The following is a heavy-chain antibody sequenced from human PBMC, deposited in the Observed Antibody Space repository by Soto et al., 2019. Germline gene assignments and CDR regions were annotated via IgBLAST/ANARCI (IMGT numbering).Heavy chain of an antibody. V-gene: IGHV1-69*14. Sequence: QVQLLQSGAEVKKPGSSVRVSCEASGGTFRTYAISWVRQAPGQGLEWMGEIIPIFGTVNYAQRFQGRVTITADKSTTTVYMDLRSLRSEDTAVYYCAKGAVAGTPTSYYYYGIDVWGQGTTVIVSS. CDR3: AKGAVAGTPTSYYYYGIDV. CDR2: IIPIFGTV. D-gene: IGHD6-19*01. CDR1: GGTFRTYA. J-gene: IGHJ6*02.